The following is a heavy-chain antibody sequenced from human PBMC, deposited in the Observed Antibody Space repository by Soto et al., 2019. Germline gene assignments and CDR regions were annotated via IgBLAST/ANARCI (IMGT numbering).Heavy chain of an antibody. CDR3: ARKILYDFWSGYPLLDY. CDR1: WYTFSSYG. V-gene: IGHV1-18*01. CDR2: ISGYNGNT. D-gene: IGHD3-3*01. Sequence: GAPVKVSCKGSWYTFSSYGISWVRQAPGQRLEWMGWISGYNGNTNYAQKLQGRVTMTTDTSTSTAYMELRSLRSDDTAVYYCARKILYDFWSGYPLLDYWGQGTLVTVSS. J-gene: IGHJ4*02.